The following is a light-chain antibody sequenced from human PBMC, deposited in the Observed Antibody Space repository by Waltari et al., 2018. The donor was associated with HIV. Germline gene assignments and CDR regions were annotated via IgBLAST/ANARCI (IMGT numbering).Light chain of an antibody. CDR2: NNN. J-gene: IGLJ3*02. V-gene: IGLV1-44*01. CDR3: AAWDDSLNGQVV. Sequence: QSVLTQPPSASGTPGQRVTISCSGSSSNLGTNTVSWYQQVPGTSPKLLIYNNNRRPSGVPDLFSGSKSGTSASLAITGLQSEDEADYHCAAWDDSLNGQVVFGGGTKLTVL. CDR1: SSNLGTNT.